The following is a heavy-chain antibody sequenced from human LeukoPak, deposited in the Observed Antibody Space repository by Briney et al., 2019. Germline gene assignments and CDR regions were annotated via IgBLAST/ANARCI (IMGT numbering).Heavy chain of an antibody. Sequence: SETLSLTCTVSGGSISHYYWSWIRQPPGKGLEWIGFIYYSGSTNSNPSLKSRVTISVDTSKNQFSLKLSSVTAADTAVYYCARRDDSDSSGWGGWFDPWGQGTLVTVSS. CDR3: ARRDDSDSSGWGGWFDP. J-gene: IGHJ5*02. CDR1: GGSISHYY. V-gene: IGHV4-59*08. CDR2: IYYSGST. D-gene: IGHD6-19*01.